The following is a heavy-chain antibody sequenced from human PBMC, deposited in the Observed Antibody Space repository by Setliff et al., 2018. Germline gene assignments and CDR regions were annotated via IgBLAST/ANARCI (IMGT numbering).Heavy chain of an antibody. CDR3: ARHSDYGGNLYNWFDP. CDR1: GYSSTSYW. J-gene: IGHJ5*02. CDR2: IYPGDSDT. Sequence: GESLKISCKGSGYSSTSYWIGWVRQMPGKGLEWMGIIYPGDSDTRYSPSFQGQVTISADKSISTAYLQWSSLKASDTAMYYCARHSDYGGNLYNWFDPWGQGTLVTVSS. V-gene: IGHV5-51*01. D-gene: IGHD4-17*01.